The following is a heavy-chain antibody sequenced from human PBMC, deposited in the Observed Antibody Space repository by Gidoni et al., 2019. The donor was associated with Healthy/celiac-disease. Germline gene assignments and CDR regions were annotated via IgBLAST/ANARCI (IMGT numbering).Heavy chain of an antibody. CDR3: ARGCQLLFLAMIPVDY. D-gene: IGHD2-2*01. Sequence: QVQLGQSEAEVKKPGASVKVSCKASGYTFTYCSLHWLQQAPGQGLERMRWITLYNGNTNYAKKFQGRVTITRDMSLRTAYIELSSLRSEDSAVYYWARGCQLLFLAMIPVDYWGQGTLVTVSS. V-gene: IGHV1-45*02. CDR2: ITLYNGNT. J-gene: IGHJ4*02. CDR1: GYTFTYCS.